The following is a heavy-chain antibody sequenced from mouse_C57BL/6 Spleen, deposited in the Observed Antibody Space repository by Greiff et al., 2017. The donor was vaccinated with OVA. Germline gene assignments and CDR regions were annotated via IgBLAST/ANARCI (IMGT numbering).Heavy chain of an antibody. Sequence: VQLQQSGPELVKPGASVKISCKASGYSFTGYYMNWVKQSPEKSLEWIGEINPSTGGTTYNQKFKAKATLTVDKSSSTAYMQLKSLTSEDSAVYYCARRGGDGYSFSWFAYWGQGTLVTVSA. CDR3: ARRGGDGYSFSWFAY. J-gene: IGHJ3*01. CDR2: INPSTGGT. CDR1: GYSFTGYY. D-gene: IGHD2-3*01. V-gene: IGHV1-42*01.